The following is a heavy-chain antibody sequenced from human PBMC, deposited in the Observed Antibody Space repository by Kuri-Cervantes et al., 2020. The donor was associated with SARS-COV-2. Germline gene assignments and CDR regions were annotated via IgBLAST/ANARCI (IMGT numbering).Heavy chain of an antibody. J-gene: IGHJ4*02. D-gene: IGHD6-6*01. Sequence: GGSLRLSCAACGFTFSSYDMHWVRQATGKGLEWVSAIGTAGDTYYPGSVKGQFTISRENAKNSLYLQMNSLKTEDTAVYYCTTFIAARQGYWGQGTLVTVSS. V-gene: IGHV3-13*03. CDR2: IGTAGDT. CDR1: GFTFSSYD. CDR3: TTFIAARQGY.